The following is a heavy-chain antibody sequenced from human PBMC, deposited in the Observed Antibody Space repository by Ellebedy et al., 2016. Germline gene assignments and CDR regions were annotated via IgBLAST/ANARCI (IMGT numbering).Heavy chain of an antibody. J-gene: IGHJ5*02. CDR3: ARYGRARWLVRWDNWFDP. Sequence: GGSLRLSCAASGFTFSSYGMHWVRQAPGKGLEWVSYISSSGSTIYYADSVKGRFTISRDNAKNSLYLQMNSLRAEDTAVYYCARYGRARWLVRWDNWFDPWGQGTLVTVSS. CDR1: GFTFSSYG. CDR2: ISSSGSTI. V-gene: IGHV3-48*04. D-gene: IGHD6-19*01.